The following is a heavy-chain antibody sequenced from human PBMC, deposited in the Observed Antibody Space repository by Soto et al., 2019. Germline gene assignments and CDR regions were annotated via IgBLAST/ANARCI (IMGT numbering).Heavy chain of an antibody. D-gene: IGHD2-21*02. V-gene: IGHV3-30-3*01. CDR3: ARDPVAYCGGDCRTFDY. CDR1: GFKFSSYS. Sequence: GGSLRLSCAASGFKFSSYSMHWVRQAPGKGLEWVAVISYDGSNKYYADSVKGRFTISRDNSKNTLYQQMNSLRAEDTAVYYCARDPVAYCGGDCRTFDYWGQGTLVTVSS. CDR2: ISYDGSNK. J-gene: IGHJ4*02.